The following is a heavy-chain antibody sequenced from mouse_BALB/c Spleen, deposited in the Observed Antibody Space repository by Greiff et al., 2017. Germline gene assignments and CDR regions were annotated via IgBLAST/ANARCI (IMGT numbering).Heavy chain of an antibody. J-gene: IGHJ2*01. CDR1: GFTFSSYG. CDR2: INSNGGST. Sequence: EVQRVESGGGLVQPGGSLKLSCAASGFTFSSYGMSWVRQTPDKRLELVATINSNGGSTYYPDSVKGRFTISRDNAKNTLYLQMSSLKSEDTAMYYCAREGANFSGCWGQGTTLTVAS. D-gene: IGHD3-1*01. CDR3: AREGANFSGC. V-gene: IGHV5-6-3*01.